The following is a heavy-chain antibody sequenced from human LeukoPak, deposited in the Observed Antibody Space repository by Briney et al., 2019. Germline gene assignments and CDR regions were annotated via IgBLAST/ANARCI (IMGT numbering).Heavy chain of an antibody. D-gene: IGHD3-9*01. J-gene: IGHJ3*02. CDR3: ATIAWDILTAFGAFDI. CDR1: GYTFTSYD. Sequence: ASVKVSGKASGYTFTSYDINWVRQATGQGLEWMGWMNPNSGNTGYAQKFQGRVTMTRNTSISTAYMELSSLRSEDTAVYYCATIAWDILTAFGAFDIWGQGTMATVSS. V-gene: IGHV1-8*01. CDR2: MNPNSGNT.